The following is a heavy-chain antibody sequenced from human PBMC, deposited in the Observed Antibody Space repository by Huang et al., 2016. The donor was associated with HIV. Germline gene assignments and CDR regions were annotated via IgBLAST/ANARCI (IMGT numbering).Heavy chain of an antibody. Sequence: EVQLVESGGGLVQPGRSLRLSCAASGFTFDDYARHWVRQAPGKGLEWVSGISWNSVSIGYADSVKGRFTISRDNAKNSLYLQMNSLRTEDTALYYCAKDIGIAVAGTMDYWGQGTLVTVSS. CDR3: AKDIGIAVAGTMDY. CDR2: ISWNSVSI. J-gene: IGHJ4*02. V-gene: IGHV3-9*01. CDR1: GFTFDDYA. D-gene: IGHD6-19*01.